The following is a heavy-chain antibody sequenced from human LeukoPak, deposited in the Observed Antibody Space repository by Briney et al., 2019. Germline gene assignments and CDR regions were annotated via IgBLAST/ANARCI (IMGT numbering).Heavy chain of an antibody. CDR3: VSRITMVRGVIINPYFDY. Sequence: ASVKVSCKASGYTFTSYGISWVRQAPGQGLEWMGWISAYNGNTNYAQKLQGRVTMTTDTSTSTAYMELRSLRSDDTAVYYCVSRITMVRGVIINPYFDYWGQGTLVTVSS. J-gene: IGHJ4*02. CDR2: ISAYNGNT. CDR1: GYTFTSYG. V-gene: IGHV1-18*01. D-gene: IGHD3-10*01.